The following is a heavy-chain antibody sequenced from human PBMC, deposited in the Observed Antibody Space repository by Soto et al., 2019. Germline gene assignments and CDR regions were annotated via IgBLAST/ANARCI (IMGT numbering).Heavy chain of an antibody. D-gene: IGHD3-22*01. CDR1: GGTFKNYA. Sequence: QVQLVQSESEVKKPGSSVKVSCKVSGGTFKNYAISWVRQAPGQGLEWVGGILPVFDELNYAPKLQGRVTITADEVTSTAHLELGSMKSEDTAVYFCARASDTSGYYYWGHGTLVTVSS. V-gene: IGHV1-69*01. CDR2: ILPVFDEL. CDR3: ARASDTSGYYY. J-gene: IGHJ4*01.